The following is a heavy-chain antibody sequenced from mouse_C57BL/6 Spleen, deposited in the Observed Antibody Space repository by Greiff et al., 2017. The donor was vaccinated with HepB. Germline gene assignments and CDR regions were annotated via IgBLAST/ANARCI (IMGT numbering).Heavy chain of an antibody. V-gene: IGHV1-50*01. Sequence: VQLQQPGAELVKPGASVKLSCKASGYTFTSYWMQWVKQRPGQGLEWIGEIDPSDSYTNYNQKFKGKATLTVDTSSSTAYMQLSSLTSEDSAVYYCARYDGYYEGFAYWGQGTLVTVSA. CDR2: IDPSDSYT. J-gene: IGHJ3*01. CDR3: ARYDGYYEGFAY. CDR1: GYTFTSYW. D-gene: IGHD2-3*01.